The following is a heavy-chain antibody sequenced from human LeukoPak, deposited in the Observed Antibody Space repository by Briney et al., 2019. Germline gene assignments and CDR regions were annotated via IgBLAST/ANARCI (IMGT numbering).Heavy chain of an antibody. V-gene: IGHV4-34*01. D-gene: IGHD3-10*01. Sequence: PSETLSLTCAVYGGSFSGYYWSWIRQPPGKGLEWIGEINHSGSTNYNPSLKSRVTISVDTSKNQFSLKLSSVTAADTAVYYCARGLGNKVVRARGLDYWGQGTLVTVSS. CDR3: ARGLGNKVVRARGLDY. CDR2: INHSGST. J-gene: IGHJ4*02. CDR1: GGSFSGYY.